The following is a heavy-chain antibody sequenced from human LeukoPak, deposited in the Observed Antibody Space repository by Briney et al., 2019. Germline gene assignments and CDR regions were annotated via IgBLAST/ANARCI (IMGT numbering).Heavy chain of an antibody. V-gene: IGHV3-48*03. D-gene: IGHD3-22*01. CDR1: GFTFSSYE. Sequence: GGSLRLSCAASGFTFSSYEMNWVRQAPGKGLEWVSYISSSGSTIYYADSVKGRFTISRDNAKNSLYLQMNSLRAEDTAGYYCASNYDSSGYFGGFDYWGQGTLVTVSS. CDR2: ISSSGSTI. CDR3: ASNYDSSGYFGGFDY. J-gene: IGHJ4*02.